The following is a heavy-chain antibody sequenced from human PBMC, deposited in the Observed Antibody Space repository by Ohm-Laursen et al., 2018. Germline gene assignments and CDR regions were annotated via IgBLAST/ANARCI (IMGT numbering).Heavy chain of an antibody. Sequence: SLRLSCAASGFTFRSYGMHWVRQAPGKGLEWVAVISYDGSNKYYADSVKGRFTISRDNSKNTLYLQMNSLRAEDTAVYYCAKDSGGSTPGEDYWGQGTLVTVSS. CDR3: AKDSGGSTPGEDY. V-gene: IGHV3-30*18. D-gene: IGHD3-16*01. CDR2: ISYDGSNK. CDR1: GFTFRSYG. J-gene: IGHJ4*02.